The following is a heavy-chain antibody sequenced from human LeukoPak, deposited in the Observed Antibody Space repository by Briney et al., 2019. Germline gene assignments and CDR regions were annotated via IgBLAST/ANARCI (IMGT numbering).Heavy chain of an antibody. J-gene: IGHJ4*02. CDR3: VKDRLNYASGNFHY. CDR2: ISGSGDNT. CDR1: GFTFSSYG. V-gene: IGHV3-23*01. Sequence: PGGSLRLSCAPSGFTFSSYGMTWVRQAPGKGLEWVSGISGSGDNTYNADSVKGRFTISRDNSKKTLYLQMNNLRAEDTAVYYCVKDRLNYASGNFHYWGQGTLVTVSS. D-gene: IGHD3-10*01.